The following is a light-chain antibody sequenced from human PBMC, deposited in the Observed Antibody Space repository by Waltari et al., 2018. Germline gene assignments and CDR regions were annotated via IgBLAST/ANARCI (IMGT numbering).Light chain of an antibody. CDR1: QNVSSSY. Sequence: EIVLTQSPATLSLSPGARATLACRASQNVSSSYLAWNQQTPGQAPRLLIYGASSRATGIPDRFSGSGSGTDFTLTISRLEPEDFAVYYCQQYGSSPPTFGQGTKVEIK. CDR2: GAS. J-gene: IGKJ1*01. CDR3: QQYGSSPPT. V-gene: IGKV3-20*01.